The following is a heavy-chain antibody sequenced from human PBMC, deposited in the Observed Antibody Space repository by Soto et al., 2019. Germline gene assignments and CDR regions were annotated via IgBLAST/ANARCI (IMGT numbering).Heavy chain of an antibody. V-gene: IGHV1-18*01. CDR3: AREFVPAYSGYSDY. CDR1: GYTFTSYG. J-gene: IGHJ4*02. CDR2: ISAYNGNT. Sequence: QVQLVQSGAEMKKPGASVKVSCKASGYTFTSYGINWVRQAPGQGLEWMGWISAYNGNTNYAQKFQGRVTMTTDTSTGTAYMELRSLKSDDTAVYYCAREFVPAYSGYSDYWGRGTLVTVSS. D-gene: IGHD2-21*01.